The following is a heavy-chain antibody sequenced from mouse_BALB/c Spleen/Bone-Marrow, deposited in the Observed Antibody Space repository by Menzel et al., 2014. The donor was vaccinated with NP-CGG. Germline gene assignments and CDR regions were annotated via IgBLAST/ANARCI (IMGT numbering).Heavy chain of an antibody. V-gene: IGHV14-3*02. J-gene: IGHJ3*01. CDR3: ARNTQFAY. CDR1: GFNIKDTY. Sequence: VQLQQSGAELVKPGASVKLSCTASGFNIKDTYMHWVKQRPEQGLEWIGRIDPANGNTKYDPKFQGKATITADTSSDTAYLQLSSLTSEDTAVYYCARNTQFAYWGQGTLVTVSA. D-gene: IGHD5-1-1*01. CDR2: IDPANGNT.